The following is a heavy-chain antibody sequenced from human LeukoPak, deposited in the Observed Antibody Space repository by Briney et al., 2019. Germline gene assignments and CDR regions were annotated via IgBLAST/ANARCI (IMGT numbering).Heavy chain of an antibody. D-gene: IGHD3-22*01. CDR2: IYFSGST. CDR3: ARLTGYYDSSGYYSCFDP. J-gene: IGHJ5*02. CDR1: GGSISTYY. V-gene: IGHV4-59*08. Sequence: SETLSLTCTVSGGSISTYYCSWIRQPPGKGLEWIGYIYFSGSTNYNPSLKSRLTMSVDTSKNQFSLKLSSVTAADTAVYYCARLTGYYDSSGYYSCFDPWGQGTLVTVSS.